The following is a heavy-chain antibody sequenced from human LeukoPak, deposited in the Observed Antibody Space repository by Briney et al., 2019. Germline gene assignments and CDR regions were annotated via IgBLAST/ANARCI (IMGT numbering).Heavy chain of an antibody. CDR1: GFTSSSYA. Sequence: PGGFLRLSCAASGFTSSSYAMSWVRQAPGKGLEWVSVITGSGGSTYYADSVKGRFTISRDNSKNTLYLQMNSLKASDTAMYYCARRRKAAAGYFQHWGQGTLVTVSS. J-gene: IGHJ1*01. CDR2: ITGSGGST. CDR3: ARRRKAAAGYFQH. D-gene: IGHD6-13*01. V-gene: IGHV3-23*01.